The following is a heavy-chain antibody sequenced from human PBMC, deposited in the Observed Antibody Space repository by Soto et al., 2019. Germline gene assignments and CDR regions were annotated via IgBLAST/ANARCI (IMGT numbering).Heavy chain of an antibody. CDR2: INPNSGGT. J-gene: IGHJ4*02. V-gene: IGHV1-2*04. Sequence: QVQLVQSGAEVKKPGASVKVSCKASGYTFTGYYMHWVRQAPGQGLEWMGWINPNSGGTNYAQKFQGWVTMTRDTSISTAYMDLSRLRSEDTAVYFCARAIGLEGEFDYWGQGTLVTVSS. CDR3: ARAIGLEGEFDY. D-gene: IGHD3-16*01. CDR1: GYTFTGYY.